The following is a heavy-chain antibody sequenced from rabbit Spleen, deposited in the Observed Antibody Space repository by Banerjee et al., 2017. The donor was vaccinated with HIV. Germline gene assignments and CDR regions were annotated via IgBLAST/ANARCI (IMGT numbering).Heavy chain of an antibody. Sequence: QEQLVESGGGLVQPGGSLKLSCKASGFDVSSYGVSWVRQAPGTGLEWIGYIYNGDGSTYYASWAKGRFTIASDNAQNTVDLQMTSLTAADTATYFCAGSSGTHARNNLWGPGTLVTVS. CDR3: AGSSGTHARNNL. D-gene: IGHD4-1*01. CDR2: IYNGDGST. CDR1: GFDVSSYG. V-gene: IGHV1S47*01. J-gene: IGHJ4*01.